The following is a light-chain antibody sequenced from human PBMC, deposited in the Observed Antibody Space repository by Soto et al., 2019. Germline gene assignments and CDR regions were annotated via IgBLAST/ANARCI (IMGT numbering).Light chain of an antibody. CDR1: QSINSKS. CDR2: NTS. CDR3: QHYGGSFI. V-gene: IGKV3-20*01. Sequence: EIVLTQSPGTLSLSPGEGATVSCRVSQSINSKSLVWYQRKFGQAPRLLIYNTSSRATGIPDRFSGSGSGTDFTLSISRLEHEYLAVYYCQHYGGSFIFGPGTKVDFK. J-gene: IGKJ3*01.